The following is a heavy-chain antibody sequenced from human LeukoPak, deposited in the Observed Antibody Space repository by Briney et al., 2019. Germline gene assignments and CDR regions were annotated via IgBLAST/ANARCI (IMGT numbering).Heavy chain of an antibody. Sequence: GRSLGLSCAASGFTFSSYGMHWVRQAPGKGLEWVAVISYDGSNKYYADSVKGRFTISRDNSKNTLYLQMNSLRAEDTAVYYCAKDSAIFGFDYWGQGTLVTVSS. CDR2: ISYDGSNK. D-gene: IGHD3-3*01. J-gene: IGHJ4*02. V-gene: IGHV3-30*18. CDR1: GFTFSSYG. CDR3: AKDSAIFGFDY.